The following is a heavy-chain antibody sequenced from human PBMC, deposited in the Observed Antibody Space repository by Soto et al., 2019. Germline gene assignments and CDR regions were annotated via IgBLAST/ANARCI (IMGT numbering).Heavy chain of an antibody. CDR1: GGTFSTYT. CDR3: ARGPERDFGGY. V-gene: IGHV1-69*02. J-gene: IGHJ4*02. CDR2: IIPILGIT. Sequence: QVQLVQSGAEVKKPGSSVKVSCKASGGTFSTYTISWVRQAPGQGLEWMGKIIPILGITNYEQKFQGRVTITADKSTNTAYMELSSLRSEDTAVYYCARGPERDFGGYWGQGTLVTVSS. D-gene: IGHD3-9*01.